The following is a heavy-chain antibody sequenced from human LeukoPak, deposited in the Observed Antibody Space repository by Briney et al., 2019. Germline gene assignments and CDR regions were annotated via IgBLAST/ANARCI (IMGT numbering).Heavy chain of an antibody. CDR2: IYYSGST. CDR3: AAAGTAVVDY. V-gene: IGHV4-30-4*08. Sequence: SETLSLTCTVSGGSISSGDYYWSWIRQPPGKGLKWIGYIYYSGSTYYNPSLKSRVTISVDTSKNQFSLKLSSVTAADTAVYYCAAAGTAVVDYWGQGTLVTVSS. D-gene: IGHD6-13*01. CDR1: GGSISSGDYY. J-gene: IGHJ4*02.